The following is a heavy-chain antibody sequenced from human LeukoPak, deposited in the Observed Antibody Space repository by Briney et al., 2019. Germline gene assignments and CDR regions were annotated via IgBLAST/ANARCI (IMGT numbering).Heavy chain of an antibody. CDR1: GYTFTSYD. CDR2: MNPNSGNT. J-gene: IGHJ6*03. Sequence: ASVKVSCKASGYTFTSYDINWVRQATGQGLEWMGRMNPNSGNTGYAQKFQGRVTMTRNTSISTAYMELSSLRSEDTAVYYCARGLYYYGSGTNYYYYYMDVWGKGTTVTVSS. V-gene: IGHV1-8*01. CDR3: ARGLYYYGSGTNYYYYYMDV. D-gene: IGHD3-10*01.